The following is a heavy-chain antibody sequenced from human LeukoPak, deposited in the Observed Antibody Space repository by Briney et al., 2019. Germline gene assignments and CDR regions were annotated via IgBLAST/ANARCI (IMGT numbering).Heavy chain of an antibody. D-gene: IGHD1-1*01. CDR3: AREGSKYNWNEGAFDI. Sequence: PGGSLRLSCAASGFTFSSYSMNWVRQAPGKGLEWVSSISSSSSYIYYADSVKGRFTISRDNAKNSLYLQMHSLRAEDTAVYYCAREGSKYNWNEGAFDIWGQGTMVTVSS. J-gene: IGHJ3*02. CDR2: ISSSSSYI. V-gene: IGHV3-21*01. CDR1: GFTFSSYS.